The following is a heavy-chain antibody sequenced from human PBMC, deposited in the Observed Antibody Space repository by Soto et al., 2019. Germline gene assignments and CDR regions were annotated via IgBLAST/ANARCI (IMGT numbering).Heavy chain of an antibody. D-gene: IGHD1-26*01. J-gene: IGHJ5*02. CDR2: ISSSSSYI. CDR1: GFTFSSYS. Sequence: GGSLRLSCAASGFTFSSYSMNWVRQAPGKGLEWVSSISSSSSYIYYADSVKGRFTISRDNAKNSLYLQMNSLRAEDTAVYYCAKVKMGASWFDPWGQGTLVTVSS. CDR3: AKVKMGASWFDP. V-gene: IGHV3-21*01.